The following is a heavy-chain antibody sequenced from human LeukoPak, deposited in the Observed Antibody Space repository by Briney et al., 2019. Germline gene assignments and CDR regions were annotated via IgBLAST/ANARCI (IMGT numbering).Heavy chain of an antibody. V-gene: IGHV4-39*01. Sequence: SETLSLTCTVSGGSISSSSYYWGWIRQPPGKGLEWIGSIYYSGSTYYNPSLKSRVTISVDTSKNQFSLKLSSVTAADTAVYYCARPIRGYSGYDYDYWGQGPWSPSPQ. CDR1: GGSISSSSYY. CDR2: IYYSGST. D-gene: IGHD5-12*01. CDR3: ARPIRGYSGYDYDY. J-gene: IGHJ4*02.